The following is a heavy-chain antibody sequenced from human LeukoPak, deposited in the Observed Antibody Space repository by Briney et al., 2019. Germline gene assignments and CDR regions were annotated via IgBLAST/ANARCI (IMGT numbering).Heavy chain of an antibody. D-gene: IGHD2-2*01. J-gene: IGHJ6*03. CDR3: ARLPVGEYDCSSTSCWKHYYYYYYYMDV. CDR2: INHSGST. Sequence: PSETLSLTCDVYGGSFSGYYWSWIRQPPGKGLEWIGEINHSGSTNYNPSLKSRVTISVDTSKNQFSLKLSSVTAADTAVYYCARLPVGEYDCSSTSCWKHYYYYYYYMDVWGKGTTVTVSS. V-gene: IGHV4-34*01. CDR1: GGSFSGYY.